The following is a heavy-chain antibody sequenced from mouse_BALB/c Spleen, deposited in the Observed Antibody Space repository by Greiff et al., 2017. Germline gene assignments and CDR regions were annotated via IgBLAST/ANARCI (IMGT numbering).Heavy chain of an antibody. V-gene: IGHV7-3*02. Sequence: EVKLVESGGGLVQPGGSLRLSCATSGFTFTDYYMSWVRQPPGKALEWLGFIRNKANGYTTEYSASVKGRFTISRDNSQSILYLQMNTLRAEDSATYYCARHYDGSSRYFDVWGAGTTVTVSS. CDR3: ARHYDGSSRYFDV. CDR1: GFTFTDYY. J-gene: IGHJ1*01. D-gene: IGHD1-1*01. CDR2: IRNKANGYTT.